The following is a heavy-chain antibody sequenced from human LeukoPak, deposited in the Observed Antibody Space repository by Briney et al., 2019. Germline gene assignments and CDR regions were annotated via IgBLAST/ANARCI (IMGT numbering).Heavy chain of an antibody. V-gene: IGHV4-31*03. CDR3: ARVSKMTTVVTTNYYYYYYMDV. CDR2: IYYSGST. Sequence: SETLSLTCTVSGGSISSGGYYWSWIRQHPGKGLEWIGYIYYSGSTYYNPSLKSRVTISVDTSKNQFSLKLSSVTAADTAVYYCARVSKMTTVVTTNYYYYYYMDVWGKGTTVTVPS. J-gene: IGHJ6*03. D-gene: IGHD4-23*01. CDR1: GGSISSGGYY.